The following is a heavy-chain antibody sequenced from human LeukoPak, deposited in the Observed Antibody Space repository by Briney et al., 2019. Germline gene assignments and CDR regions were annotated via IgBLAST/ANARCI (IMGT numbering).Heavy chain of an antibody. CDR1: GFTFSSYS. D-gene: IGHD5-24*01. V-gene: IGHV3-23*01. CDR3: AKAPVGGYNYYFDY. CDR2: ISGSGGST. Sequence: GGSLRLSCAASGFTFSSYSMNWVRQAPGKGLEWVSAISGSGGSTYYADSVKGRFTISRDNSKNTLYLQMNSLRAEDTAVYYCAKAPVGGYNYYFDYWGQGTLVTVSS. J-gene: IGHJ4*02.